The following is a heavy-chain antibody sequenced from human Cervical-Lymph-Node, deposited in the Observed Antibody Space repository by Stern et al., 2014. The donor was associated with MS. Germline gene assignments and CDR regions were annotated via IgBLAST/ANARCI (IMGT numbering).Heavy chain of an antibody. D-gene: IGHD1-26*01. CDR1: GFTFRSYG. J-gene: IGHJ6*02. V-gene: IGHV3-33*01. CDR2: IWYDGSNK. CDR3: ARDLIGATYYGMDV. Sequence: VQLVESGGGVVQPGRSLRLSCAASGFTFRSYGMHWVRQAPGKGLEWVAVIWYDGSNKYYADYVKGRFTISRDNSKNTLYLQMNSLRAEDTAVYYCARDLIGATYYGMDVWGQGTTVTVSS.